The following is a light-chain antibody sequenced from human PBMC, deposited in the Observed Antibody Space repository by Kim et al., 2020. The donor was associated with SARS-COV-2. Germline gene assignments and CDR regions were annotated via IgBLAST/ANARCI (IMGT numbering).Light chain of an antibody. CDR3: SSYTSSSSLV. J-gene: IGLJ3*02. CDR2: DVS. V-gene: IGLV2-14*03. CDR1: SSDVGGYNY. Sequence: PSITLSCTGTSSDVGGYNYVSWYQQHPGQAPKLMIYDVSNRPSGVSNRFSGSKSGNTASLTSSGLQAEDEADYYCSSYTSSSSLVFGGGTQLTVL.